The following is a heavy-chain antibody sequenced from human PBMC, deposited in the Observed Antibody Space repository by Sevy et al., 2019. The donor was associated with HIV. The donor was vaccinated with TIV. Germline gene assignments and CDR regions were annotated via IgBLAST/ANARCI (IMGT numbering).Heavy chain of an antibody. J-gene: IGHJ4*02. CDR3: AKTEVLRYFDWFSLGLGQIDY. V-gene: IGHV3-30*18. CDR2: ISYDGSNK. Sequence: GGSLRLSCAASGFTFSSYGMHWVRQAPGKGLEWVAVISYDGSNKYYADSVKGRFTISRDNSKNTLYLQMNSLRAEDTAVYYCAKTEVLRYFDWFSLGLGQIDYWGQGTLVTVSS. CDR1: GFTFSSYG. D-gene: IGHD3-9*01.